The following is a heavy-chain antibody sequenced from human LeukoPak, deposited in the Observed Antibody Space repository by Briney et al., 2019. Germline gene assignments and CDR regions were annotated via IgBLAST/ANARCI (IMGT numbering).Heavy chain of an antibody. J-gene: IGHJ4*02. CDR1: GFTFDDYA. CDR3: AKVDYXXGDCLFFDY. V-gene: IGHV3-9*01. Sequence: GRSLRLSCAASGFTFDDYAMHWVRQAPGKGLEWVSGISWNSGSIGYADSVKGRFTISRDNAKNSLYLQMNSLRAEDTALYYCAKVDYXXGDCLFFDYWGQGTLVTVSS. D-gene: IGHD2-21*02. CDR2: ISWNSGSI.